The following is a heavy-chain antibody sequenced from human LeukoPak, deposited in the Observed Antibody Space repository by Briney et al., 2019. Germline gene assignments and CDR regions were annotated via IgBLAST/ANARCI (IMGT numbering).Heavy chain of an antibody. CDR1: GFTVSSNY. V-gene: IGHV3-53*01. CDR3: ARSEEMATFDY. J-gene: IGHJ4*02. D-gene: IGHD5-24*01. Sequence: GGSLRLSCAASGFTVSSNYMSWVRQAPGKGLEWVSVIYSGGSTYYADSVKGRFTISRDNSKNTLYLQMNSLRAEDTAVYYCARSEEMATFDYWGQGTLVTVSP. CDR2: IYSGGST.